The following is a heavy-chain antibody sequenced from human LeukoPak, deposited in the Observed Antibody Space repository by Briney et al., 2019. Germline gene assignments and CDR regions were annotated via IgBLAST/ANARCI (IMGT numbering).Heavy chain of an antibody. CDR1: GFTFSNYG. J-gene: IGHJ5*02. CDR3: ARCRGPGVPAMRCWFDP. V-gene: IGHV3-33*01. Sequence: PGRSLRLSCAASGFTFSNYGMHRVRQAPGKGLEWVAVIWYDGSNKYYADSVKGRFTISRDNSKNTLYLQMNSLRAEDTAVYYCARCRGPGVPAMRCWFDPWGQGTLVTVSS. CDR2: IWYDGSNK. D-gene: IGHD2-2*01.